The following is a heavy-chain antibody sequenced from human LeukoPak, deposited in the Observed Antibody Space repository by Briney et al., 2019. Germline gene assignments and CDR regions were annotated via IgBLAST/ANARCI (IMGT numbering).Heavy chain of an antibody. CDR2: ISAYNGNT. J-gene: IGHJ4*02. D-gene: IGHD6-13*01. Sequence: ASVKVSCKASGYTFTSYGISWVRQAPGQGLEWMGWISAYNGNTNYAQKLQGRVTMTTDTSTSTAYMELRSLRSDDTAVYYCARGGRAGSSWYIRASFDYWGQGTLVTVSS. CDR3: ARGGRAGSSWYIRASFDY. CDR1: GYTFTSYG. V-gene: IGHV1-18*01.